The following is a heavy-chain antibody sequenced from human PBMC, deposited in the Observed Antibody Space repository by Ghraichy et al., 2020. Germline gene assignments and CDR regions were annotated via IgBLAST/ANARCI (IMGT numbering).Heavy chain of an antibody. CDR1: GGSFSGYY. CDR3: ARGRAAAGTTNFDY. V-gene: IGHV4-34*01. CDR2: INHSGST. Sequence: SETLSLTCAVYGGSFSGYYWSWIRQPPGKGLEWIGEINHSGSTNYNPSLKSRVTISVDTSKNQFSLKLSSVTAADTAVYYCARGRAAAGTTNFDYWGQGTLVTVSS. J-gene: IGHJ4*02. D-gene: IGHD6-13*01.